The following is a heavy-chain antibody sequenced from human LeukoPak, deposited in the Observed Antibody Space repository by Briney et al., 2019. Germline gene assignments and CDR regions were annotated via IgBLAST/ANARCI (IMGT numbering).Heavy chain of an antibody. CDR1: GFTFSSYG. CDR2: ISYDGSNK. CDR3: AKGGDGYNLVDYFDY. J-gene: IGHJ4*02. Sequence: GGSLRLSCAASGFTFSSYGMHWVRQAPGKGLEWVAVISYDGSNKYYADSVKGRFTISRDNSKNTLYLQMNSLRAEDTAVYYCAKGGDGYNLVDYFDYWGQGTLVTVSS. V-gene: IGHV3-30*18. D-gene: IGHD5-24*01.